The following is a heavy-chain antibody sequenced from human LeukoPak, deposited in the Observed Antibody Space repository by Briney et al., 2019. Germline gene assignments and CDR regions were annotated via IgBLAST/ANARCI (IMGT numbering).Heavy chain of an antibody. V-gene: IGHV3-13*04. Sequence: GGSLRLSCAASGFTFSDYDMHWLRQVSGKGLEWVSGIGTAGESYFPGSLRGRFTISRENAKNSFYLHMDSLTAGDTAVYYCARQVKRGHWYFGLWGRGILVTVSS. CDR3: ARQVKRGHWYFGL. CDR2: IGTAGES. CDR1: GFTFSDYD. J-gene: IGHJ2*01.